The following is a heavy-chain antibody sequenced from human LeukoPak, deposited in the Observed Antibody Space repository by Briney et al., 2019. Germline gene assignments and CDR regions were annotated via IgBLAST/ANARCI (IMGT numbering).Heavy chain of an antibody. CDR1: GYTFTSYD. CDR2: MNPNSGNT. V-gene: IGHV1-8*01. J-gene: IGHJ4*02. Sequence: GASVKVSCKASGYTFTSYDINWVRQATGQGLEGMGWMNPNSGNTGYAQKFQGRVTMTRNTSISTAYMELSSLRSEDTAVYYCARGVAHPGGFDYWGQGTLVTVSS. D-gene: IGHD3-10*01. CDR3: ARGVAHPGGFDY.